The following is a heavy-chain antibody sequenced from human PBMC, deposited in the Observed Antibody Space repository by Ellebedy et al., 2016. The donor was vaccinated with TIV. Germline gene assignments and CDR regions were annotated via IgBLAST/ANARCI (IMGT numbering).Heavy chain of an antibody. Sequence: SETLSLTCTVSGGSVSSGSYYWSWIRQPPGKGLEWIGYIYYSGSTNYNPSLKHRVTISVDTSKNQFALKLSSVTAADTAVYYCARGPLHFDYWGQGTLVTVSS. J-gene: IGHJ4*02. CDR3: ARGPLHFDY. V-gene: IGHV4-61*01. CDR2: IYYSGST. CDR1: GGSVSSGSYY.